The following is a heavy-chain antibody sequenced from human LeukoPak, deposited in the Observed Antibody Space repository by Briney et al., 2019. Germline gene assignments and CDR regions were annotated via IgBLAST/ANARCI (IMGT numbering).Heavy chain of an antibody. CDR3: ARDSGSDY. J-gene: IGHJ4*02. D-gene: IGHD3-10*01. CDR2: ITGSGSTM. V-gene: IGHV3-48*02. Sequence: GGSLRLSCAASGFTFSNYSINWVRQAPGKGLEWISYITGSGSTMYYADSVKGRFTISRDNARDSLYLQMNSLRDEDTAVYYRARDSGSDYWGQGTLVTVSS. CDR1: GFTFSNYS.